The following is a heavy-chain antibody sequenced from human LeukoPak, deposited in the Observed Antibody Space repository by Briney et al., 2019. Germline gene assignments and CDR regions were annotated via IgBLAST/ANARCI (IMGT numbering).Heavy chain of an antibody. CDR1: GYTFTGYY. V-gene: IGHV1-2*02. CDR3: ARRGYPVYYYYMDV. Sequence: ASVKVSCKASGYTFTGYYIHWVRQAPGQGLEWMGWINPKSGGTNYAQKFQGRVTMTRDTSISTAYMELSRLRSDDTAVYYCARRGYPVYYYYMDVWGKGTTVTISS. D-gene: IGHD5-12*01. J-gene: IGHJ6*03. CDR2: INPKSGGT.